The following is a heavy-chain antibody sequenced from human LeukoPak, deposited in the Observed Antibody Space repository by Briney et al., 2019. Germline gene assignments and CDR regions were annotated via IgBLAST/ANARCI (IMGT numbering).Heavy chain of an antibody. V-gene: IGHV4-59*01. CDR2: IYNSGST. Sequence: SETLSLTCTVSGGSISIFYWSWIRQPPGKGLEWIGYIYNSGSTNYSPSLKSRVTISVDTSKNQFSLKLRSVTAADTAVYYCERMSLGTMPRLRHLKFDYWGQGTLVTVSS. CDR1: GGSISIFY. CDR3: ERMSLGTMPRLRHLKFDY. D-gene: IGHD2-2*01. J-gene: IGHJ4*02.